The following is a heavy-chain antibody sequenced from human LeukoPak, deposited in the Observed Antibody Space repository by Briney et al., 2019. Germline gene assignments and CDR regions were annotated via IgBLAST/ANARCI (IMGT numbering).Heavy chain of an antibody. Sequence: SETLSLTCAVYGGSFSGYYWSWIRQPPGKGLEWIGEINHSGSTNYNPSLKSRATISVDTSKNQFSLKLSSVAAADTAVYYCARGKAISTYYYYYYMDVWGKGTTVTVSS. CDR3: ARGKAISTYYYYYYMDV. J-gene: IGHJ6*03. V-gene: IGHV4-34*01. D-gene: IGHD2/OR15-2a*01. CDR2: INHSGST. CDR1: GGSFSGYY.